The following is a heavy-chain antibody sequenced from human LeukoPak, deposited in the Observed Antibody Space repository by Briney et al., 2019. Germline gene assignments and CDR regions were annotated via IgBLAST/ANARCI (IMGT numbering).Heavy chain of an antibody. CDR1: GGTFSSYA. V-gene: IGHV1-69*13. J-gene: IGHJ3*02. CDR3: ARGRVRSSSDAFDI. CDR2: IIPIFGTA. D-gene: IGHD6-6*01. Sequence: GASVKVSCKASGGTFSSYAISWVRQAPGQGLEWMGGIIPIFGTANYAQKFQGRVTITADESTSTAYMELSSLRSEDTAVYYCARGRVRSSSDAFDIWGQGTMVTVSS.